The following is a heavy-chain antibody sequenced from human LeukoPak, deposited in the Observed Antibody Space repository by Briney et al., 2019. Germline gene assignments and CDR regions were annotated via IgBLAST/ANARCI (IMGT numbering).Heavy chain of an antibody. CDR1: GGSISSYY. V-gene: IGHV4-59*08. CDR2: IYSSGST. J-gene: IGHJ4*02. D-gene: IGHD2-2*01. CDR3: ARRRTGIVVVPAAAIGDYFDY. Sequence: SETLSLTCTVSGGSISSYYWSWIRRPPGKGLEWIGHIYSSGSTNYNPSLKSRVTISVDTSKNQFSLKLSSVTAADTAVYYCARRRTGIVVVPAAAIGDYFDYWGQGTLVTVSS.